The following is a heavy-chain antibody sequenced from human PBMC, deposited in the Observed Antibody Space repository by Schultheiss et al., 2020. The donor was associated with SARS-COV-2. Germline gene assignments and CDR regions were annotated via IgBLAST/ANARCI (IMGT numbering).Heavy chain of an antibody. CDR2: IYYSGST. CDR3: ARGLGYCSSTSCYNWFDP. D-gene: IGHD2-2*02. Sequence: SETLFLTCTVSGGSISSSSYYWSWIRQPPGKGLEWIGYIYYSGSTNYNPSLKSRVTISVDTSKNQFSLKLSSVTAADTAVYYCARGLGYCSSTSCYNWFDPWGQGTLVTVSS. CDR1: GGSISSSSYY. J-gene: IGHJ5*02. V-gene: IGHV4-61*05.